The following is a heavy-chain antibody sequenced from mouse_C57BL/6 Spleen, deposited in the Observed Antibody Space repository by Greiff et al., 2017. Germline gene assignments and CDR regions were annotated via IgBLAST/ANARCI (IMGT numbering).Heavy chain of an antibody. CDR3: ARGHYGTSLDY. D-gene: IGHD1-1*01. CDR1: GYTFTSYW. J-gene: IGHJ2*01. V-gene: IGHV1-55*01. Sequence: QVHVKQPGAELVKPGASVKMSCKASGYTFTSYWITWVKQRPGQGLEWIGDIYPGSGSTNYNEKFKSKATLTVGTSSSTAYMQLSSLTSEDSAVYYGARGHYGTSLDYGGQGTTLTVSS. CDR2: IYPGSGST.